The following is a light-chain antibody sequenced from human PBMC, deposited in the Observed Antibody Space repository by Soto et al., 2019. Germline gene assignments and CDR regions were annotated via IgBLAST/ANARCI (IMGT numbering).Light chain of an antibody. CDR3: LQDHSYPWT. Sequence: AVQVTQTPSSLSASVGDTVTITCRASEDIRFDVAWYQQKSGRAPRLLLYTSSHRQSGVPSRFTGSASGTEFRLTISGLLTDDFAVYYCLQDHSYPWTFGHGTK. J-gene: IGKJ1*01. CDR1: EDIRFD. V-gene: IGKV1-6*01. CDR2: TSS.